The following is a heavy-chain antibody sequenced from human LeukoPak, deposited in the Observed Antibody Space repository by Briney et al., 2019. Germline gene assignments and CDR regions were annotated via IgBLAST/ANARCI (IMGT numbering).Heavy chain of an antibody. CDR1: GGPISSGGYS. D-gene: IGHD3-22*01. CDR2: NYHSGST. V-gene: IGHV4-30-2*01. J-gene: IGHJ3*02. CDR3: ARLDKHATDAFDI. Sequence: SETLSLTCAVSGGPISSGGYSWSWIRQPPGKGLEWIGYNYHSGSTYYNPSLKSRVTISVDRSKNQFSLKLSSVTAADTAVYYWARLDKHATDAFDIWGQGTMVTVSS.